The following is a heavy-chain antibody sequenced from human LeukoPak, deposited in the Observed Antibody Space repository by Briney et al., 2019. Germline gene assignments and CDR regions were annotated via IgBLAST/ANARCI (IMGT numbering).Heavy chain of an antibody. V-gene: IGHV4-59*08. CDR2: IYVTGST. Sequence: PSETLSLTCTVSGDSISTYYWSWIRQSPGKGLEWIGYIYVTGSTRYNPYLQSRVTISVDTSRNQFFLKMSSVTAADTAVYYCARHIGGGIEDMDVWGTGTKVTVSS. D-gene: IGHD3-16*02. CDR3: ARHIGGGIEDMDV. J-gene: IGHJ6*03. CDR1: GDSISTYY.